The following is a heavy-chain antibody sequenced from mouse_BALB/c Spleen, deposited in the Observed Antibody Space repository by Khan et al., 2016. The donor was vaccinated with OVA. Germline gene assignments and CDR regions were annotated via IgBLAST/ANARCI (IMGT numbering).Heavy chain of an antibody. CDR1: GYSITSDYA. V-gene: IGHV3-2*02. Sequence: VQLQQSGPGLVKPSQSLSLTCTVTGYSITSDYAWNWIRQFPGHKLEWMGYISYSGSTTYNPSLKSRISITRDTSKDQFFLQLKSVTSEDTATYYCASELGRYYAMDYWGQGTSVTGSS. CDR2: ISYSGST. D-gene: IGHD4-1*01. CDR3: ASELGRYYAMDY. J-gene: IGHJ4*01.